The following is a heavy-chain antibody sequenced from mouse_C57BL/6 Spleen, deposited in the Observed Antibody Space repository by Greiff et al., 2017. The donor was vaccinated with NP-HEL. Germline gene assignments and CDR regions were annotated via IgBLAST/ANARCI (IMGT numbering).Heavy chain of an antibody. J-gene: IGHJ4*01. CDR2: INPNNGGT. D-gene: IGHD1-1*01. CDR1: GYTFTDYN. V-gene: IGHV1-18*01. CDR3: ARGVVMVLRSYYAMDY. Sequence: VQLKESGPELVKPGASVKIPCKASGYTFTDYNMDWVKQSHGKSLEWIGDINPNNGGTIYNQKFKGKATLTVNQSSSTAYMELRSLTSEDTAVYYCARGVVMVLRSYYAMDYWGQGTSVTVSS.